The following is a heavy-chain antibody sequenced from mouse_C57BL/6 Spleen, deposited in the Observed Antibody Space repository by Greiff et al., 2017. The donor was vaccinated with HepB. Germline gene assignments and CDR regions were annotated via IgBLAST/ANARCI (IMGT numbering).Heavy chain of an antibody. V-gene: IGHV5-9-1*02. J-gene: IGHJ2*01. CDR1: GFTFSSYA. CDR2: ISSGGDYI. D-gene: IGHD2-5*01. CDR3: TREHYSNGYFDY. Sequence: DVMLVESGEGLVKPGGSLKLSCAASGFTFSSYAMSWVRQTPEKRLEWVAYISSGGDYIYYADTVKGRFTISRDNARNTLYLQMSSLKSEDTAMYYCTREHYSNGYFDYWGQGTTLTVSS.